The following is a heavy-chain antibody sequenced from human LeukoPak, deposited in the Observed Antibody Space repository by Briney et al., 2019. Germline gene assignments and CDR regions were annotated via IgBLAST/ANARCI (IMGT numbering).Heavy chain of an antibody. CDR1: GFTFSSYA. CDR3: ARDYCSSTSCYKFDY. D-gene: IGHD2-2*02. J-gene: IGHJ4*02. Sequence: GGSLRLSCAASGFTFSSYAMSWVRQAPGKGLEWVSAISGSGGSTYYADSVKGRFTISRDNAKNSLYLQMNSLRAEDTAVYYCARDYCSSTSCYKFDYWGQGTLVTVSS. V-gene: IGHV3-23*01. CDR2: ISGSGGST.